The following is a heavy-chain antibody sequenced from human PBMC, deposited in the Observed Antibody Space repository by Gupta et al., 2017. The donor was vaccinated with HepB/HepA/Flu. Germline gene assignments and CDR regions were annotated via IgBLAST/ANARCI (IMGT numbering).Heavy chain of an antibody. CDR2: ISGSGGST. J-gene: IGHJ6*02. V-gene: IGHV3-23*01. Sequence: EVQLLESGGGLVQPGGSLRLSCAASGFSFSSYDMSWVRQAPGKGLEWVSGISGSGGSTYYADAGKGRFTISRDNSKNTVYLQMKRLGAEETAVYYFGAAKNRYYYHGLDVGGQGTTVTVSS. CDR3: GAAKNRYYYHGLDV. D-gene: IGHD1-14*01. CDR1: GFSFSSYD.